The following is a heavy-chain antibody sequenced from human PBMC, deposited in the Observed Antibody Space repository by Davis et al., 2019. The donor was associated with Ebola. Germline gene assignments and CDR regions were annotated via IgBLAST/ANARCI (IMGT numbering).Heavy chain of an antibody. Sequence: AASVKVSCKASGYTFTSYDINWVRQATGQGLEWMGWMNPNSGNTGYAQKFQGRVTMTRNTSISTAYMELSSLRSEDTAVYYCARGRKISIFGVVPPYFDYWGQGTLVTVSS. V-gene: IGHV1-8*01. CDR2: MNPNSGNT. CDR1: GYTFTSYD. D-gene: IGHD3-3*01. CDR3: ARGRKISIFGVVPPYFDY. J-gene: IGHJ4*02.